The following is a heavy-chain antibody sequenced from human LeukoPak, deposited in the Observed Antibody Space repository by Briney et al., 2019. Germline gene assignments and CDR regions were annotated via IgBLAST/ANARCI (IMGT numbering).Heavy chain of an antibody. D-gene: IGHD4-17*01. Sequence: SLRLSCAASGFSFDDCAMHWVRQVPGKGLEWVSGISWNSGKIGYADSVKGRFTISRDNAKNSLYLQMNSLRTEDMALYYCVRDISATVTSEFSYWGQGTLVTVSS. CDR3: VRDISATVTSEFSY. J-gene: IGHJ4*02. CDR1: GFSFDDCA. V-gene: IGHV3-9*03. CDR2: ISWNSGKI.